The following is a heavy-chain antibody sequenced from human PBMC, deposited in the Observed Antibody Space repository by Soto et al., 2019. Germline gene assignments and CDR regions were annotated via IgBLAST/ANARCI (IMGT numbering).Heavy chain of an antibody. J-gene: IGHJ3*02. CDR3: AVRGRIFGVVMGAFDI. D-gene: IGHD3-3*01. CDR2: TYYSGST. V-gene: IGHV4-30-4*01. CDR1: GGSISSGDYY. Sequence: SETLSLTCTVSGGSISSGDYYWSWIRQPPGKGLEWIGYTYYSGSTYYNPSLKSRVTISVDTSKNQFSLKLSSVTAADTAVYYCAVRGRIFGVVMGAFDIWGQGTMVTVSS.